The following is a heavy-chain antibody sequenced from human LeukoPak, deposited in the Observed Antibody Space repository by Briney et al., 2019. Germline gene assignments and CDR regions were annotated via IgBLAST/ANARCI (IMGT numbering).Heavy chain of an antibody. CDR1: GFTFSSYE. CDR2: ISSSGSTI. Sequence: PGGSLRLSCAASGFTFSSYEMNWVRQAPGKGLEWVSYISSSGSTIYYADSVKGRFTISRDNAKNSLYLQMNSLRAEDTAVYYYARGELGGYDVGLNYWGQGTLVTVSS. CDR3: ARGELGGYDVGLNY. D-gene: IGHD5-12*01. J-gene: IGHJ4*02. V-gene: IGHV3-48*03.